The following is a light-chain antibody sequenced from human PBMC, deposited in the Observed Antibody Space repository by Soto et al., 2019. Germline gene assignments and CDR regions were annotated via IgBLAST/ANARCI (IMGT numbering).Light chain of an antibody. CDR1: QIISSW. CDR3: QQYNSYSGT. CDR2: NAS. Sequence: DIQMTQSPSTLSGSVGDRVTITCRASQIISSWLAWYQQKPGKAPKLLIYNASNLESGVPSRFSGSGSGTEFTLTISSLQPDDFATYYCQQYNSYSGTFGQGTKVEI. J-gene: IGKJ1*01. V-gene: IGKV1-5*03.